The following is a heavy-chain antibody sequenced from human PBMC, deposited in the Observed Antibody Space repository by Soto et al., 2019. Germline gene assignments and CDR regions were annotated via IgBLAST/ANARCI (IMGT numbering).Heavy chain of an antibody. V-gene: IGHV4-31*03. CDR3: ARVSATGTRWIDP. CDR2: ISYTGRT. Sequence: QVQLQESGPGLVKPSQTLSLTCSVSGGSIISGAYYWGWIRQHPGKGLEWIGYISYTGRTYSNPSPQRRVTIALDMSESQFSLKLTSVTAADTAVYFCARVSATGTRWIDPWGQGTLVTVSP. D-gene: IGHD6-13*01. J-gene: IGHJ5*02. CDR1: GGSIISGAYY.